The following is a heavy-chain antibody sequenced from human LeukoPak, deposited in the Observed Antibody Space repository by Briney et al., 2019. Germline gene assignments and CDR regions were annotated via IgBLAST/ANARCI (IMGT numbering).Heavy chain of an antibody. CDR2: INPNSGGT. V-gene: IGHV1-2*02. CDR1: GYTFTGYY. CDR3: ASLIGQLSSRFDP. Sequence: GASVKVSCKASGYTFTGYYMHWVRQAPGQGLEWMGWINPNSGGTNYAQKFQGRVTMTKDTSISTAYMELSRLRSDDTAVYYCASLIGQLSSRFDPWGQGALVTVSS. J-gene: IGHJ5*02. D-gene: IGHD2-2*01.